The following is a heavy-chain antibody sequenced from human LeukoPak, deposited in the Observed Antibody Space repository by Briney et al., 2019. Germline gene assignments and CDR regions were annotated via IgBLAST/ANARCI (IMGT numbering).Heavy chain of an antibody. CDR3: ARSNGYNSVVWDS. V-gene: IGHV4-59*12. J-gene: IGHJ4*02. CDR1: GGSISDYY. Sequence: SETLSLTCTVSGGSISDYYYSWIRQPPGKGLEWIGYISHSGGTNYNPSLKSRVTISVDTSKNQFSLKLTSVTAADTAVYYCARSNGYNSVVWDSWGQGALVTVSS. CDR2: ISHSGGT. D-gene: IGHD5-24*01.